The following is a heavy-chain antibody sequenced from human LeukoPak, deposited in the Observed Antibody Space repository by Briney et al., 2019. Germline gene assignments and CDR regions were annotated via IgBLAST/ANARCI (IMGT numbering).Heavy chain of an antibody. CDR1: GGSVSSGSYY. CDR3: ARGDDYAGPFGY. CDR2: IYYSGST. V-gene: IGHV4-61*01. D-gene: IGHD4-17*01. J-gene: IGHJ4*02. Sequence: PETLSLTCTVSGGSVSSGSYYWGWIRQPPGKGPEWIGYIYYSGSTNYNPSLKSRVTISVDTSKDQFSLKLSSVTAADTAVYYCARGDDYAGPFGYWGQGTLVTVSS.